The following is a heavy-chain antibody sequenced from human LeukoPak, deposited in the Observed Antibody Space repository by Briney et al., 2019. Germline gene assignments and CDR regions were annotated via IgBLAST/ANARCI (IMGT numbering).Heavy chain of an antibody. V-gene: IGHV4-59*08. D-gene: IGHD6-13*01. CDR2: IHYSGST. Sequence: SETLSLTCTVSGGAMSNYYWTWIRQPPGKGLEWIGSIHYSGSTNYNPSLMSRVTMSVDTSKNQVSLRLSSVTAADTAVYYCARLAAAGYYFDYWGQGTLVTVSS. CDR3: ARLAAAGYYFDY. J-gene: IGHJ4*02. CDR1: GGAMSNYY.